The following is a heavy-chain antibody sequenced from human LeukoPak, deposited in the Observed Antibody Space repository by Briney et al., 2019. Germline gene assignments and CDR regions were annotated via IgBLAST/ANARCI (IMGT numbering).Heavy chain of an antibody. CDR3: GRERAEAFDY. CDR1: GFTFSDYA. J-gene: IGHJ4*02. CDR2: ICSDNHM. Sequence: GGSLRLSCAASGFTFSDYALMWVRQAPGKGLEWVSSICSDNHMFYSDSVRGRFTISRDNAKRALYLQMTSLRGHDAAVYYCGRERAEAFDYSGPGVPVTVSS. V-gene: IGHV3-21*01.